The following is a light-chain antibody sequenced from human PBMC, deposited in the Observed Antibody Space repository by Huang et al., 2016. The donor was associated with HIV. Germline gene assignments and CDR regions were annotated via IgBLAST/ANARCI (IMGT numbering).Light chain of an antibody. J-gene: IGKJ2*01. Sequence: DIQMTQSPSSLSASVGDRVTITCRASQVIGTYLAWFQQRPGKAPKSLISAASSLQSGVPSKFSGSVSGTDFTLTISSLQPEDFATYFCQQYYSFPYTFGPGTKLDIK. CDR3: QQYYSFPYT. CDR2: AAS. V-gene: IGKV1-16*02. CDR1: QVIGTY.